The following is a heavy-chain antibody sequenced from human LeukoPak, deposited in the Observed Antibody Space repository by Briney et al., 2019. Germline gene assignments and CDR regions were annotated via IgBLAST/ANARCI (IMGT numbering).Heavy chain of an antibody. CDR2: ISSSSSTI. J-gene: IGHJ3*02. D-gene: IGHD2-15*01. V-gene: IGHV3-48*01. CDR3: ARRYCSGGSCYPDAFDI. CDR1: RFTFSSYS. Sequence: GGSLRLSCAASRFTFSSYSMNWVRQAPGKGLEWVSCISSSSSTIYYADSVKGRFTISRDNAKNSPYLQMNSLRAEDTAVYYCARRYCSGGSCYPDAFDIWGQGTMVTVSS.